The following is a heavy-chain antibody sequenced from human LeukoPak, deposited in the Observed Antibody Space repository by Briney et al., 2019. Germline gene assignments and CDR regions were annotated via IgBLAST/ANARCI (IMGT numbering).Heavy chain of an antibody. CDR2: INPNSGGT. CDR3: ARGRQVDTAMVGRNWFDP. J-gene: IGHJ5*02. V-gene: IGHV1-2*04. D-gene: IGHD5-18*01. CDR1: GYTFTGYY. Sequence: ASVKVSCKASGYTFTGYYMHWVRQDPGQGLEWMGWINPNSGGTNYAQKFQGWVTMTRDTSISTAYMELSRLRSDDTAVYYCARGRQVDTAMVGRNWFDPWGQGTLVTVSS.